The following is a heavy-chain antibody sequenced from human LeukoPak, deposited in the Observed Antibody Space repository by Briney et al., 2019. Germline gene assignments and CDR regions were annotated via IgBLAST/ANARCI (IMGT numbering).Heavy chain of an antibody. CDR2: IKQDGGEK. CDR1: GSTLSNYY. V-gene: IGHV3-7*04. D-gene: IGHD2-15*01. Sequence: GGPLRLSCAASGSTLSNYYMSWVRQAPGKGLVWVANIKQDGGEKYYLDSVKGRFTISRDNAKNSLYLQMNSLRVEDTAVYYCARQYCSGGNCFFTGFDYWGQGTLASVAS. J-gene: IGHJ4*02. CDR3: ARQYCSGGNCFFTGFDY.